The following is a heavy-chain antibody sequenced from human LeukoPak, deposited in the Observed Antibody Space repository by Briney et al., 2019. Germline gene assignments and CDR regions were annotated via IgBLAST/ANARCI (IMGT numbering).Heavy chain of an antibody. J-gene: IGHJ4*02. CDR3: ARQTGIVVADY. Sequence: SETLSLTCTVSGGSISSSSYYWGWIRQPPGKGLERIGSIYYSGSTYYNPSLKSRVPISVDTSKNQFPLKLSSVTAADTAVYYCARQTGIVVADYWGQRTLVTVSS. D-gene: IGHD3-22*01. V-gene: IGHV4-39*01. CDR2: IYYSGST. CDR1: GGSISSSSYY.